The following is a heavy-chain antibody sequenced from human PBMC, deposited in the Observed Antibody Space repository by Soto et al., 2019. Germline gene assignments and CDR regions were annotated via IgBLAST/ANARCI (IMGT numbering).Heavy chain of an antibody. D-gene: IGHD3-3*01. Sequence: QPGGSLRLSCAASGFTFSSYWMSWVRQAPGKGLEWVANIKQDGSEKYYADSVKGRFTISRDNAKNSLYLQMNSLRAEDTAVYYCARDVSYYDFWSGYYYGVDYWGQGTLVTVSS. V-gene: IGHV3-7*03. CDR1: GFTFSSYW. CDR3: ARDVSYYDFWSGYYYGVDY. J-gene: IGHJ4*02. CDR2: IKQDGSEK.